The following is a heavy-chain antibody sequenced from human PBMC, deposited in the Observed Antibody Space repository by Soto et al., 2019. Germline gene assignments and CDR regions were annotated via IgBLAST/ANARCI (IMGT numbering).Heavy chain of an antibody. J-gene: IGHJ4*02. V-gene: IGHV4-59*01. CDR3: ARIKYYYDSSGYHPRGYFDY. Sequence: SETLSLTCTVSGGSISSYYWSWIRQPPGKGLEWIGYIYYSGSTNYNPSLKSRVTISVDTSKNQFSLKLSSVTAADTAVYYCARIKYYYDSSGYHPRGYFDYWGQGTLVTVSS. D-gene: IGHD3-22*01. CDR2: IYYSGST. CDR1: GGSISSYY.